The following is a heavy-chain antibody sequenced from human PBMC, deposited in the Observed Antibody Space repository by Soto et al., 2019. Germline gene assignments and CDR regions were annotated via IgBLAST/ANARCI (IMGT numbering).Heavy chain of an antibody. CDR3: ARDLGYCSSTSCYNY. Sequence: SVKVSCKASGGTFSSYTISWVRQAPGQGLEWMGRIIPILGIANYAQKFQGRVTITADKSTSTAYMELSSLRSEDTAVYYCARDLGYCSSTSCYNYWGQGTLVTVSS. V-gene: IGHV1-69*04. D-gene: IGHD2-2*01. CDR2: IIPILGIA. CDR1: GGTFSSYT. J-gene: IGHJ4*02.